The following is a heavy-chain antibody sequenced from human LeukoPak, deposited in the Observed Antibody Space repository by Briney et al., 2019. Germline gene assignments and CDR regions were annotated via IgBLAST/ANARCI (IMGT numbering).Heavy chain of an antibody. V-gene: IGHV5-51*01. D-gene: IGHD5-12*01. CDR1: GYSFNSYW. CDR3: ARAGIVATIPYYFDY. J-gene: IGHJ4*02. CDR2: IYPGDSDT. Sequence: LGESLKISCKGSGYSFNSYWIGWVRQMLGKGLEWMGIIYPGDSDTRYSPSFQGQVTISADKSIITAYLQWSSLKASDTAMYYCARAGIVATIPYYFDYWGQGTLVTVSS.